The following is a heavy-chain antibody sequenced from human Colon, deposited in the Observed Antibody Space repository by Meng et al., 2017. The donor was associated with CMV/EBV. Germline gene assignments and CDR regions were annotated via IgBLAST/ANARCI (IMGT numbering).Heavy chain of an antibody. CDR1: GFTFSSYW. D-gene: IGHD3-3*01. J-gene: IGHJ5*02. V-gene: IGHV3-7*01. Sequence: GESLKISCAASGFTFSSYWMSWVRQAPGKGLEWVANIKQDGSEKYYVDSVKGRFTISRDNAKNSLYLQMNSRRAEDTAVYYCARGKDYDFWGGAWFDPWGQGTLVTVSS. CDR2: IKQDGSEK. CDR3: ARGKDYDFWGGAWFDP.